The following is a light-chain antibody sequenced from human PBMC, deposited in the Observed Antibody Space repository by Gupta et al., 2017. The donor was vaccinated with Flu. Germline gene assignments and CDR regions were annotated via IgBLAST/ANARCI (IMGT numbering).Light chain of an antibody. CDR3: PNWGASTWG. Sequence: QPVLTQSPSASASLGASVKPTCTLSSGHSSYAIAWHQQQPEKGPRYLMKINSDGSHTKGDGIPDRFSGSSSADARNLNISSLQSEDEAYYYCPNWGASTWGFGGGTKMTVL. CDR1: SGHSSYA. CDR2: INSDGSH. J-gene: IGLJ2*01. V-gene: IGLV4-69*01.